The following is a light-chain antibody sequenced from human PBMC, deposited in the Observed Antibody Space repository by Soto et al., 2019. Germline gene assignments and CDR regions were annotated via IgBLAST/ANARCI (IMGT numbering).Light chain of an antibody. V-gene: IGKV3-20*01. CDR1: QSVSSSY. J-gene: IGKJ4*01. Sequence: ELVLTQSPGTLSLSPGERATLSCRASQSVSSSYLAWYQQKPGQAPRLLIYGASSRATGTPDRFSGSGSGTDFTLTISRLEPEDFAVYYCQQYGSSPPLTFGGGTKVEIK. CDR3: QQYGSSPPLT. CDR2: GAS.